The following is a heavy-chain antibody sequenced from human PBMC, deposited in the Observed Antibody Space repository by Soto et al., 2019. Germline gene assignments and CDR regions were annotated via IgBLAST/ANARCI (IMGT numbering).Heavy chain of an antibody. J-gene: IGHJ6*02. CDR3: ARDRKQYYYYGMDV. CDR1: GGTFSSYA. V-gene: IGHV1-69*13. CDR2: IIPIFGTA. Sequence: VKVSCKASGGTFSSYAISWVRQAPGQGLEWMGGIIPIFGTANYAQKFQGRVTITADKSTSTAYMELSSLRSEDTAVYYCARDRKQYYYYGMDVWGQGTTVTVSS.